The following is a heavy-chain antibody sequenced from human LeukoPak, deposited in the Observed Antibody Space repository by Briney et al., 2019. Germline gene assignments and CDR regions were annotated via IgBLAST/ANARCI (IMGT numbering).Heavy chain of an antibody. D-gene: IGHD6-13*01. V-gene: IGHV3-30-3*01. CDR3: TREWGAAADY. CDR2: MSYDGNNI. CDR1: GFTFLDFA. J-gene: IGHJ4*02. Sequence: GGSLRLSCVTSGFTFLDFAVHWVRQAPGKGLEWVAVMSYDGNNIYYVDSVKSRFTLSRDSSKNTLYLQMNSLRPEDTAVYYCTREWGAAADYWGQGTLVTVSS.